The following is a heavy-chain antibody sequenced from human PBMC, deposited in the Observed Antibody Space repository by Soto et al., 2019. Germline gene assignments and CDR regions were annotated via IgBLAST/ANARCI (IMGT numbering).Heavy chain of an antibody. CDR1: GGSFSGYY. CDR3: ARLGRDIVVVPAAIRYYYYYMDV. J-gene: IGHJ6*03. D-gene: IGHD2-2*01. Sequence: SETLSLICAVYGGSFSGYYWSWIRQPPGKGLEWIGEINHSGSTNYNPSLKSRVTISVDTSKNQFSLKLSSVTAADTAVYYCARLGRDIVVVPAAIRYYYYYMDVWGKGTTVTVSS. CDR2: INHSGST. V-gene: IGHV4-34*01.